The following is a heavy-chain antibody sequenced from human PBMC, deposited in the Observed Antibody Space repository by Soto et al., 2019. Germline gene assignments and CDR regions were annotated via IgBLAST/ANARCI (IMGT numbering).Heavy chain of an antibody. CDR3: ARDIAVVVAATGLSHWYFDL. J-gene: IGHJ2*01. CDR2: IIPILGIA. CDR1: GGTFSSYT. D-gene: IGHD2-15*01. Sequence: QVQLVQSGAEVKKPGSSVKVSCKASGGTFSSYTISWVRQAPGQGLEWMGRIIPILGIANYAQKFQGRVTITADKSTSTAYMELSSLRSEDTAVYYCARDIAVVVAATGLSHWYFDLWGRGTLVTVSS. V-gene: IGHV1-69*08.